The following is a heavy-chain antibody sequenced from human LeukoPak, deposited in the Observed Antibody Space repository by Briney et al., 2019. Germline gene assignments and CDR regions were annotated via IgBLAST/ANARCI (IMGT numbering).Heavy chain of an antibody. CDR2: IYYSGST. CDR1: GGSIGSSSYY. J-gene: IGHJ4*02. V-gene: IGHV4-39*07. CDR3: ARDRDYGSRGEVDY. D-gene: IGHD4-17*01. Sequence: SETLSLTCTVSGGSIGSSSYYWGWIRQPPGKGLEWIGSIYYSGSTYYNPSLKSRVTISVDTSKNQFSLKLSSVTAADTAVYYCARDRDYGSRGEVDYWGQGTLVTVSS.